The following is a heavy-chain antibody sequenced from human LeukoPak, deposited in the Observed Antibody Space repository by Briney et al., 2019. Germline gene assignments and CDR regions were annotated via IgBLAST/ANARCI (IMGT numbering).Heavy chain of an antibody. CDR2: INHSGST. Sequence: PSETLSLTCNVYVGSFSGYYWSWIRQPPGKGLEWIGEINHSGSTNYNPSLRSRVTISLDTSKNQFSLNLRSVTAADTAVYYCARVASIAAAGTYYYYYMDVWGKGTTVTVSS. D-gene: IGHD6-13*01. V-gene: IGHV4-34*01. CDR1: VGSFSGYY. J-gene: IGHJ6*03. CDR3: ARVASIAAAGTYYYYYMDV.